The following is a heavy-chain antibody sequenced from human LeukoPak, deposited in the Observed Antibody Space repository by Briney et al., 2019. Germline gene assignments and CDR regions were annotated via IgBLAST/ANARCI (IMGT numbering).Heavy chain of an antibody. D-gene: IGHD4-23*01. V-gene: IGHV1-3*01. Sequence: ASVKVSCKASGYTFTSYTIHWVRQAPGQRLEWMGWINAGNGNTEYSQKFQGRVTITRDTSASTAYMELSSLRSEDTAAYYCARGEIGGNFDPWGQGTLVTVSS. J-gene: IGHJ5*02. CDR2: INAGNGNT. CDR1: GYTFTSYT. CDR3: ARGEIGGNFDP.